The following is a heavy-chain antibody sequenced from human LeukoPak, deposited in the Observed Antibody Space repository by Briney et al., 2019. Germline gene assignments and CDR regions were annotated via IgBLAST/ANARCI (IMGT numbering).Heavy chain of an antibody. CDR2: IYYSGIT. CDR3: VRRAYGSGSYPADY. Sequence: PSETLSLXCTVSGGSISSDSYYWGWIRQPPGKGLEWIGSIYYSGITYYNPSLKIRVTISVDTSKNQFSLKLTSVTAADTSMYYCVRRAYGSGSYPADYWGQGTLVTVSS. D-gene: IGHD3-10*01. CDR1: GGSISSDSYY. J-gene: IGHJ4*02. V-gene: IGHV4-39*01.